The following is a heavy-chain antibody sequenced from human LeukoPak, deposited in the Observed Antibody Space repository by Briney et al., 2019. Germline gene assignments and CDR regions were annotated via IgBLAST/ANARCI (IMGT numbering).Heavy chain of an antibody. J-gene: IGHJ4*02. CDR3: ASQSSPRTGYSYGPQFDY. Sequence: GGSLRLSCAASGFTFSSYWMHWVHHAPGKGPVWVSRINSDGSSTSYADSVKGRFTISRDNAKNTLYLQMNSLRAEDTAVYYCASQSSPRTGYSYGPQFDYWGQGTLVTVSS. CDR1: GFTFSSYW. CDR2: INSDGSST. V-gene: IGHV3-74*01. D-gene: IGHD5-18*01.